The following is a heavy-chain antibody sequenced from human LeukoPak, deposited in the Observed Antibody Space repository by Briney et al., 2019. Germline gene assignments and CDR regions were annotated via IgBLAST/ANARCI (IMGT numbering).Heavy chain of an antibody. CDR3: ARSLAAYAPIPTG. CDR1: GGSVRRGNYY. CDR2: IYTSGTT. V-gene: IGHV4-61*02. D-gene: IGHD6-6*01. J-gene: IGHJ4*02. Sequence: PSQTLSLTCTVSGGSVRRGNYYWTWIRQPAGSGLEWIGRIYTSGTTDYNPSLRTRVTISVDASRNQFSLNLSSVTAADTAVYYCARSLAAYAPIPTGWGQGTLVTVSS.